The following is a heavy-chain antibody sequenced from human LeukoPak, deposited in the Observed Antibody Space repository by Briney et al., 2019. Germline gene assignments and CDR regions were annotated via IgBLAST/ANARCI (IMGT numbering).Heavy chain of an antibody. CDR1: GYTFTGYY. V-gene: IGHV1-2*02. Sequence: GASVKVSCKASGYTFTGYYMHWVRQAPGQGLEWMGWINPNSGGTNYAQKFQGRVTMTRDTSISTAYMELSRLRSDDTAVYYCARALVVPAPNERHYYYYGMDVWGQGTTVTVSS. CDR2: INPNSGGT. J-gene: IGHJ6*02. D-gene: IGHD2-2*01. CDR3: ARALVVPAPNERHYYYYGMDV.